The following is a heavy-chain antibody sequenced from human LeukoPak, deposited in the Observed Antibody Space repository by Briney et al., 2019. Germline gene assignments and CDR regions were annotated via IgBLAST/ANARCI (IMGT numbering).Heavy chain of an antibody. D-gene: IGHD1-1*01. CDR2: IGIAGDT. V-gene: IGHV3-13*01. J-gene: IGHJ6*03. CDR1: GFTFSSYD. CDR3: AKGNAYSDYYMDV. Sequence: PGGSLRLSCAASGFTFSSYDMHWVRHATGKGLEWVSGIGIAGDTYYRGSVKGRFTISRDNSKNSLYLQMNSLRTEDTALYYCAKGNAYSDYYMDVWGKGTTVTVSS.